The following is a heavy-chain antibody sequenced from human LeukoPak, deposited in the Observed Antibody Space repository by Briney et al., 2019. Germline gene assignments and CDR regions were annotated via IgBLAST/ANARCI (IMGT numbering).Heavy chain of an antibody. V-gene: IGHV1-18*01. Sequence: GASVKVSCKASGYTFTSYGISWVRQAPGQGLEWMGWISAYNGNTNYAQKLQGRVTMTTDTSTSTAYMELRSLRSDDTAVYYCARDFLRESGCSSTSCGADYWGQGTLVTVSS. CDR3: ARDFLRESGCSSTSCGADY. CDR2: ISAYNGNT. CDR1: GYTFTSYG. J-gene: IGHJ4*02. D-gene: IGHD2-2*01.